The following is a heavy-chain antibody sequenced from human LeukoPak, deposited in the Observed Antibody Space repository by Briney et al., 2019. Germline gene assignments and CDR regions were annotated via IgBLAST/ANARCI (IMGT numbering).Heavy chain of an antibody. CDR3: TRAGFLITFGGVIS. V-gene: IGHV3-11*04. CDR1: GFTFSDYY. J-gene: IGHJ5*02. Sequence: PGGSLRLSCAASGFTFSDYYMSWIRQAPGKGLEWVSSISSSGSTIYYADPVKGRFTISRDNAKNSLYLQMNSLRAEDTAIYYCTRAGFLITFGGVISWGQGTLVTVSS. D-gene: IGHD3-16*02. CDR2: ISSSGSTI.